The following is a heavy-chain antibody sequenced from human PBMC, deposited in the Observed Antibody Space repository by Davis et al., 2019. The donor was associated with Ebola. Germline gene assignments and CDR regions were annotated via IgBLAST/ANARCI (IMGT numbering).Heavy chain of an antibody. CDR1: RGTFSSYT. CDR2: IIPILGIA. D-gene: IGHD1-7*01. Sequence: AASVKVSCKASRGTFSSYTISWVRQAPGQGLEWMGRIIPILGIANYAQKFQGRVTITADKSTSTAYMELSSLRSEDTAVYYCARGDHITGTMYFDYWGQGTLVTVSS. J-gene: IGHJ4*02. CDR3: ARGDHITGTMYFDY. V-gene: IGHV1-69*02.